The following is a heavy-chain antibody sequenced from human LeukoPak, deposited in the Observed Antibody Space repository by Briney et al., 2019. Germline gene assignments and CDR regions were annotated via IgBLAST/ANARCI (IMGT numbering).Heavy chain of an antibody. V-gene: IGHV3-30*02. CDR1: GFTFSSSG. Sequence: GGPLRLSCAASGFTFSSSGMHWVRQAPGKGLEWVTFIQNDGSNKKYADSVKGRFTISRDNSKNTLYLQMNSLRAEDTAVYYCARDWGTSSLYLVNWGQGTLVTVSS. CDR3: ARDWGTSSLYLVN. CDR2: IQNDGSNK. D-gene: IGHD6-6*01. J-gene: IGHJ4*02.